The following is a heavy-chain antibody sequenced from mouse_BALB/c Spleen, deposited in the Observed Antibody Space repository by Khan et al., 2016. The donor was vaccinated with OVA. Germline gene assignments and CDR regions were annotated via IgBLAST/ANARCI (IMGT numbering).Heavy chain of an antibody. CDR3: ARRRIYDGYYGGAMDY. D-gene: IGHD2-3*01. CDR2: ISSGSNTI. V-gene: IGHV5-17*02. Sequence: EVELVESGGGLVQPGGSRKLSCAASGFTFSNFGMHWVRQAPEKGLEWVAYISSGSNTIYYADTVKGRFTISRDNPKHTLFLQMPSLRSGDTAMYYCARRRIYDGYYGGAMDYWGQGTSVTVSS. CDR1: GFTFSNFG. J-gene: IGHJ4*01.